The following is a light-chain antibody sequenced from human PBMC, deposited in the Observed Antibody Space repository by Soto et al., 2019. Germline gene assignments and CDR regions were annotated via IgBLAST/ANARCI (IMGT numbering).Light chain of an antibody. CDR2: AAS. V-gene: IGKV1-39*01. CDR1: QSVSTY. CDR3: QQSYTTPPL. Sequence: DIQMTQSPSSLSASVGDRVTITCRASQSVSTYLNWYQQKSGKAPKLLMYAASSLQSGVPSRFSGSGSGTDISLTISNLQLADFATYYCQQSYTTPPLFGQGTKVEIK. J-gene: IGKJ1*01.